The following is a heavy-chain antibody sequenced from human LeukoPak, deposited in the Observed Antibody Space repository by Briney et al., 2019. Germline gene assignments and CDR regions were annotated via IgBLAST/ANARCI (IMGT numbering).Heavy chain of an antibody. V-gene: IGHV4-59*08. J-gene: IGHJ3*02. CDR2: VFHSRTT. CDR1: GDSLTSHF. Sequence: SETLSLTCNVSGDSLTSHFWSWIRQTRGKRLEWIGYVFHSRTTTYSPSLKSRVTISLDTSKKQFYLRLASVTAADTAVYYCARRMATVTDAFDIWGRGTMVSVSS. CDR3: ARRMATVTDAFDI. D-gene: IGHD5-24*01.